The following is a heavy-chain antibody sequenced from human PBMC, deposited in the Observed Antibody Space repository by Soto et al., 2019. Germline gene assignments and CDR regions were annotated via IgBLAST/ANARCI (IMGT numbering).Heavy chain of an antibody. D-gene: IGHD2-15*01. CDR2: ISDSGGST. CDR3: AKGAASIVVVVAATDDAFDI. J-gene: IGHJ3*02. V-gene: IGHV3-23*01. CDR1: GFTFSSYA. Sequence: GGSLRLSCAASGFTFSSYAMSWVRQAPGKGLEWVAAISDSGGSTYYADSVKGRFTISRDNSKNTLYLQMNSLRAEDTAVYYCAKGAASIVVVVAATDDAFDIWGQGTMVTVSS.